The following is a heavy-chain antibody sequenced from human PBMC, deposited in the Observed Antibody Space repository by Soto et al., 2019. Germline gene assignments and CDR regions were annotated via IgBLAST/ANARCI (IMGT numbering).Heavy chain of an antibody. Sequence: SXTLSLTCAVYCGSFSGYYWSWIRQPPGKGLEWIGEINHSGSTNYNPSLKSRVTISVDTSKNQFSLKLSSVTAADTAVYYCARVQNYYDSSGYAYWGQGTLVTVSS. CDR1: CGSFSGYY. D-gene: IGHD3-22*01. V-gene: IGHV4-34*01. CDR3: ARVQNYYDSSGYAY. CDR2: INHSGST. J-gene: IGHJ4*02.